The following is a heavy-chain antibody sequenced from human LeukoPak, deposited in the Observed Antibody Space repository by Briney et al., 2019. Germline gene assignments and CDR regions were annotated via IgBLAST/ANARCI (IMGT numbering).Heavy chain of an antibody. J-gene: IGHJ4*02. CDR1: GGSISSYY. CDR3: ATVVSGEPFSLDY. V-gene: IGHV4-59*01. Sequence: PSETLSLTCTVSGGSISSYYWSWIRQPPGKGLEWIGYIYYSGSTNYNPSLKSRVTISVDTSKNQFSLKLSSVTAADTAVYYCATVVSGEPFSLDYWGQGTLVTVSS. CDR2: IYYSGST. D-gene: IGHD3-16*01.